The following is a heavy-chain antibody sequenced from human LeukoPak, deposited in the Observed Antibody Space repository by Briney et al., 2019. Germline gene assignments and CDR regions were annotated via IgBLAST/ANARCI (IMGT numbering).Heavy chain of an antibody. CDR1: GGSFSGYY. V-gene: IGHV4-34*01. J-gene: IGHJ5*02. CDR3: ARVTCGGDCYSGGWFDP. Sequence: SETLSLTCAVYGGSFSGYYWSWIRQPPGKGLEWIGEINHSGSTNYNPSLKSRVTISVDTSKNQLSLKLSSVTAADTAVYYCARVTCGGDCYSGGWFDPWGQGTLVTVSS. CDR2: INHSGST. D-gene: IGHD2-21*02.